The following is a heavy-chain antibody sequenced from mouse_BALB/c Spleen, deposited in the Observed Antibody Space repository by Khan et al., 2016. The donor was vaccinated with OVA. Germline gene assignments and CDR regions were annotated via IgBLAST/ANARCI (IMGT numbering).Heavy chain of an antibody. D-gene: IGHD1-1*01. J-gene: IGHJ3*01. Sequence: EVELVESGGDLVKPGGSLKLSCAAPGFTFSTYGMSWVRQTPDKRLEWVTTISSGGSYTYYPDSVKGRFTISRDNAKNTLYLQMSSLKSEDTAMYYCARLAYYYDSEGFAYWGQGTLVTGSA. V-gene: IGHV5-6*01. CDR3: ARLAYYYDSEGFAY. CDR2: ISSGGSYT. CDR1: GFTFSTYG.